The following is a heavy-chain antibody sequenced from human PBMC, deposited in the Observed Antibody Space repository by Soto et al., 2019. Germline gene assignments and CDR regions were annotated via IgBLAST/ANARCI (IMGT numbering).Heavy chain of an antibody. CDR2: IIPIFGTA. CDR1: GGTFSSYA. D-gene: IGHD3-3*01. V-gene: IGHV1-69*01. Sequence: QVQLVQSGAEVKKPGSSVKVSCKASGGTFSSYAISWVRQAPGQGLEWMGGIIPIFGTANYAQKFQGRVTITADESTSTAYMELSSLRSEDTAVYYCARGHYDFWSGYFYGMGVWGQGTTVTVSS. J-gene: IGHJ6*02. CDR3: ARGHYDFWSGYFYGMGV.